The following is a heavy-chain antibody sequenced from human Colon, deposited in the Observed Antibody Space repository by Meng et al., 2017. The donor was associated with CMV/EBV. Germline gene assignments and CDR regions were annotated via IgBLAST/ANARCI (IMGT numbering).Heavy chain of an antibody. CDR2: ISGSGDTT. J-gene: IGHJ4*02. V-gene: IGHV3-23*01. CDR1: GFTFSNNA. D-gene: IGHD5-24*01. CDR3: SRSRDPYNGFLDF. Sequence: EVKLLESGGGLVQPRGSLRLSCATSGFTFSNNAMSWVRQAPGKGLEWVSTISGSGDTTYYADSVKGRCTISRDSSKNMLYLQMNSLRAEDTALYYCSRSRDPYNGFLDFWGQGALVTVSS.